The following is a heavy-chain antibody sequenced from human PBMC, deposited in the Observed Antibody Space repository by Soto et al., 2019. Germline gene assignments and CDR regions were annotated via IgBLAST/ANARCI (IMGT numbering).Heavy chain of an antibody. CDR2: IYHSGST. J-gene: IGHJ4*02. Sequence: QLQLRESGSGLVKPSQTLSLICAVSGDSISSGGYSWSWIRQPPGKGPECIGYIYHSGSTSSNPSLKSRVTISVDRSKNQFSLKLSSVTAADTAVYYCARMDGRGYKFFDYWGQGTLVTVSS. CDR1: GDSISSGGYS. CDR3: ARMDGRGYKFFDY. V-gene: IGHV4-30-2*01. D-gene: IGHD5-12*01.